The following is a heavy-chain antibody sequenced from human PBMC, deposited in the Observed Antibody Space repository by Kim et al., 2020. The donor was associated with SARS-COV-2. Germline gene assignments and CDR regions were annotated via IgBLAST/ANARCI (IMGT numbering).Heavy chain of an antibody. CDR1: GGSISSSSYY. V-gene: IGHV4-39*01. D-gene: IGHD3-3*01. J-gene: IGHJ1*01. CDR3: ARQRGITMIGVVIRGPIDL. Sequence: SETLSLTCTVSGGSISSSSYYWGWIRQPPGKGLEWIGSIYYSGSTYYNPSLKSRVTISVDTSKNQFSLKLSSVTAADTAVYYCARQRGITMIGVVIRGPIDLWGHGTLVTVSS. CDR2: IYYSGST.